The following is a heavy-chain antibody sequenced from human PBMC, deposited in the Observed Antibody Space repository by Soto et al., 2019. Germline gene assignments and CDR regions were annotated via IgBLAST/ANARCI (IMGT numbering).Heavy chain of an antibody. D-gene: IGHD6-19*01. CDR2: IYYSGST. J-gene: IGHJ4*02. V-gene: IGHV4-39*01. CDR1: GGSISSSSYY. Sequence: QLQLQESGPGLVKPSETLSLTCTVSGGSISSSSYYWGWIRQPPGKGLEWIGSIYYSGSTYYNPSLKSRVTISVDTSKNQFSLKLSSVTAADTAVYYCARLSAPSGSGWPHFDYWGQGTLVTVSS. CDR3: ARLSAPSGSGWPHFDY.